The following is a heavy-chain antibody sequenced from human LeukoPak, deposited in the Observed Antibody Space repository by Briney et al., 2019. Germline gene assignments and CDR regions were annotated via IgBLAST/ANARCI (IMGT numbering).Heavy chain of an antibody. J-gene: IGHJ4*02. CDR3: ARGGVAISLFLKHYFDS. CDR2: ISAYNGDT. Sequence: ASVKVSCKASGYTFKNYGITWVRQAPGQGLEWMGWISAYNGDTNYAQNLQGRVTLTTDSSTTTAYMELRSLRFDDTAVYYCARGGVAISLFLKHYFDSWGQGTLVTVSS. D-gene: IGHD3-3*01. V-gene: IGHV1-18*01. CDR1: GYTFKNYG.